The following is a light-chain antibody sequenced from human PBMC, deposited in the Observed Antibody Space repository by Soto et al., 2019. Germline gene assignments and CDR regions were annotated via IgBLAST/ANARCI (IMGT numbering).Light chain of an antibody. CDR2: KAS. Sequence: DIPMTQSPSTLSGSVGDRVTITCRASQYISSWLAWYQQKPGKAPKLLIYKASSLESGVPSRFSGSGSGTEFTLTISSLQPDDFATYYCQQYNSQRTFGQGTKVEIK. CDR3: QQYNSQRT. CDR1: QYISSW. J-gene: IGKJ1*01. V-gene: IGKV1-5*03.